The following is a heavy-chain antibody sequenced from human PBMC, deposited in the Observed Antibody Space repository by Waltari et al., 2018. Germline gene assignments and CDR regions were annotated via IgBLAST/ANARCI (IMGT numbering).Heavy chain of an antibody. CDR3: ARGGGNWFDP. J-gene: IGHJ5*02. Sequence: QVQLQESGPGLVKPSETLSLTCTVSGGSISSHYWSWIRQPPGKGLEWIGYIYYSGSTNDNPSLKSRVTISVDTSKNQFSLELGSVTAADTAVYYCARGGGNWFDPWGQGTLVTVSS. CDR1: GGSISSHY. CDR2: IYYSGST. V-gene: IGHV4-59*11. D-gene: IGHD3-16*01.